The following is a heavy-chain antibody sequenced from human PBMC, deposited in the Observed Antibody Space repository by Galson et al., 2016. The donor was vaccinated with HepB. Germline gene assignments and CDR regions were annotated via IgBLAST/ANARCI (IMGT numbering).Heavy chain of an antibody. V-gene: IGHV3-49*03. CDR2: IRSEGYGGTT. J-gene: IGHJ1*01. CDR3: TRGYSSDHSGYYPVEYFPH. D-gene: IGHD3-22*01. Sequence: SLRLSCAASGFTFGDYTMTWFRQAPGKGLEWVGFIRSEGYGGTTEYAASVRGRITISRDDSKSIAYLQINSLKTEDTAVYFCTRGYSSDHSGYYPVEYFPHWGQGTLVAVSS. CDR1: GFTFGDYT.